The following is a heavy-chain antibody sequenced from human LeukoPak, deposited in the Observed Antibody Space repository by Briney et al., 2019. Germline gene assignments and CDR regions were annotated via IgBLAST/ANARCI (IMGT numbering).Heavy chain of an antibody. D-gene: IGHD4-17*01. Sequence: PGGSLRLSCAASGFTFSSYSMNWVRQAPGKGLEWVSSISSSSSYIYYADSVKGRFTISRDNAKNSLYLQMNSLRAEDTAVYYCARLNGDYEGHDAFDIWGQGTMVTVSS. V-gene: IGHV3-21*01. J-gene: IGHJ3*02. CDR1: GFTFSSYS. CDR2: ISSSSSYI. CDR3: ARLNGDYEGHDAFDI.